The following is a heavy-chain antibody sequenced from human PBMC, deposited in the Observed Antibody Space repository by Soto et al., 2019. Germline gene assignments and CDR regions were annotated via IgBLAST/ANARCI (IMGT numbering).Heavy chain of an antibody. CDR1: GFTFSSHW. CDR3: ALGYKYGIYYFDY. CDR2: ISTDGSTA. V-gene: IGHV3-74*01. Sequence: SGGSLRLSCAASGFTFSSHWIHWVRQAPGKGLVWVSRISTDGSTASYADSVKGRFTISRDNAKNTLYLQMNSLRADDTAVYYCALGYKYGIYYFDYWGQGTLVTVSS. D-gene: IGHD5-18*01. J-gene: IGHJ4*02.